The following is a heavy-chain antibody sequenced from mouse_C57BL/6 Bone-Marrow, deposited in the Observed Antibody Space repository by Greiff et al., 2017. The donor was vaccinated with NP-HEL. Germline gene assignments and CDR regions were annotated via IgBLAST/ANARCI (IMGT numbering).Heavy chain of an antibody. CDR1: GFTFSSYG. J-gene: IGHJ2*01. Sequence: EVQVVESGGDLVKPGGSLKLSCAASGFTFSSYGMSWVRQTPDKRLEWVATISSGGSYTYYPDSVKGRFTISRDNAKNTLYLQMSSLKSEDTAMYYCARAYYCSSYSFDYWGQGTTLTVSS. CDR2: ISSGGSYT. CDR3: ARAYYCSSYSFDY. V-gene: IGHV5-6*01. D-gene: IGHD1-1*01.